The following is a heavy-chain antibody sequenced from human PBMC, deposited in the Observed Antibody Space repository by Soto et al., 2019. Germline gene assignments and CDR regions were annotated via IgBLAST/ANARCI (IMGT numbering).Heavy chain of an antibody. V-gene: IGHV1-69*13. CDR3: AKETYSTTWYVYYHGMDV. J-gene: IGHJ6*02. CDR1: GGTFSSYA. D-gene: IGHD6-13*01. CDR2: IILSFGTA. Sequence: ASVKVSCKASGGTFSSYAINWVRQAPGQGLEWMGGIILSFGTAKYAQKFQGRVTITADESTSTAYMELTSLRSEDTAVYYCAKETYSTTWYVYYHGMDVWGRGTLVTVSS.